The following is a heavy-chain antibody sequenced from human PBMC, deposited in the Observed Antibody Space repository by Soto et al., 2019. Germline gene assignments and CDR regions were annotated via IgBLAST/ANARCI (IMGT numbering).Heavy chain of an antibody. CDR2: IIPIFGTA. J-gene: IGHJ6*02. V-gene: IGHV1-69*13. CDR1: GGPFSSYA. Sequence: SSVKVSCKAFGGPFSSYAISWVRQAPGQGLEWMGGIIPIFGTANYAQKVQGRVTNTADDSTSTAYIELSSLRSEHPAGYYCETHWGATVTEGGRDVWGQVTTLT. CDR3: ETHWGATVTEGGRDV. D-gene: IGHD4-4*01.